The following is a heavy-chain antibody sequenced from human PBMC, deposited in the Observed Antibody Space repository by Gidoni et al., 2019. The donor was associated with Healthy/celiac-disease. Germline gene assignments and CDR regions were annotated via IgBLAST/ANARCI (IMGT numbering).Heavy chain of an antibody. J-gene: IGHJ4*02. V-gene: IGHV3-23*01. D-gene: IGHD5-18*01. CDR2: ISGSGGRT. CDR1: GFTFSSYA. Sequence: EVQLLESGGGLVQPGGSLRLSCAASGFTFSSYAMSWVRQAPGKGLGWVSAISGSGGRTYYADSVKGRFTSSRDNSKNTLYLQMNSLRAEDTAVYYCAKSGYSYGIKCWGQGTPVTVSS. CDR3: AKSGYSYGIKC.